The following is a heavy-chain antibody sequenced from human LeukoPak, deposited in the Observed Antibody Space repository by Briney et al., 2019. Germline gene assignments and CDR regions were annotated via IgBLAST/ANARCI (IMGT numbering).Heavy chain of an antibody. CDR2: IETSGSPI. J-gene: IGHJ2*01. Sequence: GGSLRLSCVASGFTFSACAMNWVRQAPGRGLEWVSFIETSGSPIYYADSVKGRFTISRDDAKNSLYLQMNSLKTEDTAVYYCARDLGYNTLTGSHWYFGLWGRGTLVTVSS. V-gene: IGHV3-48*01. D-gene: IGHD3-9*01. CDR1: GFTFSACA. CDR3: ARDLGYNTLTGSHWYFGL.